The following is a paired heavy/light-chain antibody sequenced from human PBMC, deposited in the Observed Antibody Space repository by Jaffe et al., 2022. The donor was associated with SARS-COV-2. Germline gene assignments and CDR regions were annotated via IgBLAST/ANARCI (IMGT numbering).Heavy chain of an antibody. J-gene: IGHJ4*02. CDR2: IYPGDSDT. CDR3: ARRNSGFFPLDY. D-gene: IGHD6-19*01. V-gene: IGHV5-51*01. CDR1: PYSFTNYW. Sequence: EVQLVQSGAEVKKPGEALKISCKGSPYSFTNYWIAWVRQVPGKGLEWVGIIYPGDSDTRYSPSFQGHVTISADKSIDTAYLEWSSLKASDSGIFYCARRNSGFFPLDYWGQGTLVTVSS.
Light chain of an antibody. CDR2: GVS. Sequence: EIVLTQSPDTLSLSPGERATVSCRASQSVSSSFLAWYQQKPGQAPRLLIFGVSSRATGIPDRFSGSGSGTDFTLTISRLEPEDFAVYYCQQYINSPVTFGQGTKLEIK. J-gene: IGKJ2*01. V-gene: IGKV3-20*01. CDR1: QSVSSSF. CDR3: QQYINSPVT.